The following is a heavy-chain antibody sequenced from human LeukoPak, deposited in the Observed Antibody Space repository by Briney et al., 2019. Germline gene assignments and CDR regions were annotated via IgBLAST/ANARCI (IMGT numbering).Heavy chain of an antibody. Sequence: ASVKVSCKASGYTFTGYYMHWVRQAPGQGLEWMGWINPNSGGTNYAQKFQGRVTMTRDTSISTAYMELSRLRSDDTAVYYCARGLVVPAAMAKWYFDYWGQGTLVTVSS. V-gene: IGHV1-2*02. CDR3: ARGLVVPAAMAKWYFDY. D-gene: IGHD2-2*01. J-gene: IGHJ4*02. CDR1: GYTFTGYY. CDR2: INPNSGGT.